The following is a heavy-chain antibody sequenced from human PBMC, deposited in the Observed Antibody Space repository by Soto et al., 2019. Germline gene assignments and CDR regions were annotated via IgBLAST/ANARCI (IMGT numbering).Heavy chain of an antibody. V-gene: IGHV3-74*01. D-gene: IGHD2-15*01. Sequence: PGGSLRLSCAASGFTFSSYWMHWVRQAPGEGLVWVSSIKSDGSSIYYAASVRGRFTLSRDNAKNLVFLQMNSLRAEDTAMYYSAREGGSEEMGEVFDIWGQGTMVTV. CDR3: AREGGSEEMGEVFDI. J-gene: IGHJ3*02. CDR1: GFTFSSYW. CDR2: IKSDGSSI.